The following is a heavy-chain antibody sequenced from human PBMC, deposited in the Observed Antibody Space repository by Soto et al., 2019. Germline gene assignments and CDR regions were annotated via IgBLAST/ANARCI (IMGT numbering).Heavy chain of an antibody. J-gene: IGHJ6*02. CDR2: ISYDGSNK. D-gene: IGHD3-16*02. CDR1: GFTFSSYG. CDR3: ATAGSSEVRRYTYYYYGMDV. V-gene: IGHV3-30*03. Sequence: QVQLVESGGGVVQPGRSLRLSCAASGFTFSSYGMHWVRQAPGKGLEWVAVISYDGSNKYYADSVKGRFTISRDNSKNTLYLQMNSLRAEETAVYYCATAGSSEVRRYTYYYYGMDVWGQGTTVTVSS.